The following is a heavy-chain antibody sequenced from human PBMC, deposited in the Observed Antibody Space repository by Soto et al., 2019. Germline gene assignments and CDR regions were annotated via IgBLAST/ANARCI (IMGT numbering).Heavy chain of an antibody. J-gene: IGHJ3*02. CDR2: IYYSGST. V-gene: IGHV4-59*01. D-gene: IGHD3-22*01. Sequence: QVQLQESGPGLVKPSETLSLTCTVSGGSISSYYWSWIRQPPGKGLEYLGYIYYSGSTNSNPSLKSRVTISVDTSKNQFSLKLSSVTAADTAVYYCTRGYQGSGYIAFDIWGQGTMVTVSS. CDR1: GGSISSYY. CDR3: TRGYQGSGYIAFDI.